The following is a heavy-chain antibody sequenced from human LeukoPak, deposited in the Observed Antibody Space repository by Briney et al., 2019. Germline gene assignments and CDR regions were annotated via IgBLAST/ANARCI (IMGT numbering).Heavy chain of an antibody. D-gene: IGHD2-15*01. Sequence: PGRSLRLSCAASGFTFDDYAMHWVRQDPGKGLEWVSGISWNSGSIGYADSVKGRFTISRDNAKNSLYLQMNSLRAEDTALYYCAKDMGDCSGGSCYTHPDYYYYGMDVWGQGTAVTVSS. CDR3: AKDMGDCSGGSCYTHPDYYYYGMDV. CDR2: ISWNSGSI. CDR1: GFTFDDYA. V-gene: IGHV3-9*01. J-gene: IGHJ6*02.